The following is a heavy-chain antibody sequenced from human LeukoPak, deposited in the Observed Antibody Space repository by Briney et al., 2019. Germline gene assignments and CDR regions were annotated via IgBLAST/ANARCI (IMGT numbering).Heavy chain of an antibody. CDR3: ARGNYYDSSGYYFPGSGAFDI. Sequence: SVKVSCKASGGTFSSYAISWVRQAPGQGLEWMGGIIPIFGTANYAQKFQGRVTITAGESTSTAYMELSSLRSEDTAVYYCARGNYYDSSGYYFPGSGAFDIWGQGTMVTVSS. V-gene: IGHV1-69*13. D-gene: IGHD3-22*01. CDR1: GGTFSSYA. CDR2: IIPIFGTA. J-gene: IGHJ3*02.